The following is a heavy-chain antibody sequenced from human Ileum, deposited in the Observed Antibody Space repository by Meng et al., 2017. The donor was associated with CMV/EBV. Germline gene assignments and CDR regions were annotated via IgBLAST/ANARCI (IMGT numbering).Heavy chain of an antibody. Sequence: GGSLRLSCAASGFTFSTYRMNWVRQAPAKGLEGVAYIDSGSSIIFNADSVEGRFTISRDNAENSLYLQMDSLRAEDTAVYYCVRDRIFGDVPNWFDPWGQGTLVTVSS. V-gene: IGHV3-48*04. CDR3: VRDRIFGDVPNWFDP. D-gene: IGHD3-3*01. CDR2: IDSGSSII. CDR1: GFTFSTYR. J-gene: IGHJ5*02.